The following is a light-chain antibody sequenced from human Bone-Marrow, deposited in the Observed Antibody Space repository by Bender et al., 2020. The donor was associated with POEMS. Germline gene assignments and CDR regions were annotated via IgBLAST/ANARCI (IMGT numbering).Light chain of an antibody. CDR3: AAWEDSLNGWV. J-gene: IGLJ3*02. CDR1: SSNIGSNF. Sequence: QSVLTQPPSASGTPGQRVTISCSGSSSNIGSNFVYWYQQLPGMAPKLLIHLNNQRPSGVPDRFSGSKSGTSASLAISGLQSEDEADYYCAAWEDSLNGWVFGGGTKLTVL. V-gene: IGLV1-44*01. CDR2: LNN.